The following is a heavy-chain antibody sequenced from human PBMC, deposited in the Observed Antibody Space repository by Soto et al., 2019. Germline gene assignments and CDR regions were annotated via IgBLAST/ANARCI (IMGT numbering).Heavy chain of an antibody. CDR3: ARFPLTYDSSPVGY. Sequence: QVQLVQSGAEVKKPGSSVKVSCKASGGTFSSYNISWVRQAPGQGLEWMGRIIPILGIANYAQKFQGRVTITADKSTSTAYMELSSLRSEDTAVYYCARFPLTYDSSPVGYWGQGTLVTVSS. CDR1: GGTFSSYN. V-gene: IGHV1-69*02. D-gene: IGHD3-22*01. J-gene: IGHJ4*02. CDR2: IIPILGIA.